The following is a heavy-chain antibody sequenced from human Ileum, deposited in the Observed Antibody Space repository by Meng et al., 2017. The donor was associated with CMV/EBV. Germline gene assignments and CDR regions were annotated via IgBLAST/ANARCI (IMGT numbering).Heavy chain of an antibody. CDR2: IIPIFGTA. Sequence: SVKVSCKASGGTFSSYAISWVRQAPGQGLEWMGGIIPIFGTANYAQKFQGRVTITTDESTSTAYMELSSLRSDDTAVYYCARDTQRRYSSSSPRDFDYWGQGTLVTVSS. J-gene: IGHJ4*02. CDR1: GGTFSSYA. CDR3: ARDTQRRYSSSSPRDFDY. V-gene: IGHV1-69*05. D-gene: IGHD6-6*01.